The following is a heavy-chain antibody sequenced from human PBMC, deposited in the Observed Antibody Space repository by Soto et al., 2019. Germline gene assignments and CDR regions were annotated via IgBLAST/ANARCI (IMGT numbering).Heavy chain of an antibody. CDR3: AKDSRSLTRITIFGVDYMDV. CDR1: GFAFSSYA. V-gene: IGHV3-23*01. CDR2: ITDSGGST. D-gene: IGHD3-3*01. Sequence: GGSLRLSCAASGFAFSSYAMSWVRQAPGKGLGWVSSITDSGGSTYYADYVKGRFTISRDNSKNTLYLQMNSLRAEDTAVYYFAKDSRSLTRITIFGVDYMDVWGKGTTVTVSS. J-gene: IGHJ6*03.